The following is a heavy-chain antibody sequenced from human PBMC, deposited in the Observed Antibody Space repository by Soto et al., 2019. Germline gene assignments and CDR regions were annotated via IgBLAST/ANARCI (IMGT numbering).Heavy chain of an antibody. J-gene: IGHJ3*02. CDR2: IYYSGST. CDR1: GGSISSGTSY. D-gene: IGHD3-16*01. CDR3: ARDQRGSYAFDI. Sequence: SETLSLTCTVSGGSISSGTSYWSWIRQRPGKGLEWIGYIYYSGSTNYTPSLKSRVIISVGTSKNQFSLKLSSVTAADTALYYCARDQRGSYAFDIWGQGTMVTVSS. V-gene: IGHV4-61*01.